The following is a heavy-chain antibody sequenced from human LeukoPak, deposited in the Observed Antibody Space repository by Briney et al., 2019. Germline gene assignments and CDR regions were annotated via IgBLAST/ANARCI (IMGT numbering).Heavy chain of an antibody. D-gene: IGHD1-26*01. J-gene: IGHJ4*02. CDR2: ISYDGSNK. CDR3: ARDSVGATNYFDY. V-gene: IGHV3-30-3*01. CDR1: GFTFSSYA. Sequence: GSLRLSCAASGFTFSSYAMHWVRQAPGKGLEWVAVISYDGSNKYYADSVKGRFTISRDNSKNTLYLQMNSLRAEDTAMYYCARDSVGATNYFDYWGQGTLVTVSS.